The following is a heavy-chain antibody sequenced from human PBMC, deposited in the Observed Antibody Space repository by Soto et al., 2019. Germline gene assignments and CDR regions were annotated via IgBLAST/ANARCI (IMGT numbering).Heavy chain of an antibody. CDR3: ARHAYGDFRHLTY. V-gene: IGHV4-39*01. D-gene: IGHD4-17*01. J-gene: IGHJ4*02. Sequence: SETRSLTCSVSGGSISSNNLYWGWIRQPPGKGLEWIGNIYYSGSTYYNPSLKSRVTISVDTSKNQFSLKVSSVTAADTAVYYCARHAYGDFRHLTYWGQGTLVTVSS. CDR2: IYYSGST. CDR1: GGSISSNNLY.